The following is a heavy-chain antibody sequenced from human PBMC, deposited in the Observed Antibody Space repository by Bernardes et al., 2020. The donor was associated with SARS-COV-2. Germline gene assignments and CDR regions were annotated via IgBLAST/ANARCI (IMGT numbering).Heavy chain of an antibody. CDR2: VYHIGST. Sequence: TLSLTCTVSGGSITNSYWSWIRQPPGKGLEWIGYVYHIGSTTYNPSLKSRVTISRDTSNSQFSLRLRSVTAADTALYYCARDPGLFFTGSFYSWGQGMLVTVSS. V-gene: IGHV4-59*01. CDR3: ARDPGLFFTGSFYS. CDR1: GGSITNSY. J-gene: IGHJ4*02.